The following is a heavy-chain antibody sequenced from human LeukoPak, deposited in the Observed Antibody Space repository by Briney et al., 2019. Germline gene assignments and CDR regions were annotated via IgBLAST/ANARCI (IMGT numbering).Heavy chain of an antibody. CDR1: GGSFSGYY. CDR3: ARHKYDYVWGSYRYTLLGPYYFDY. J-gene: IGHJ4*02. Sequence: SETLSLTCAVYGGSFSGYYWSWIRQPPGKGLEWIGEINHSGSTNYNPSLKSRVTISVDTSKNQFSLKLSSVTAADTAVYYCARHKYDYVWGSYRYTLLGPYYFDYWGQGTLVTVSS. V-gene: IGHV4-34*01. CDR2: INHSGST. D-gene: IGHD3-16*02.